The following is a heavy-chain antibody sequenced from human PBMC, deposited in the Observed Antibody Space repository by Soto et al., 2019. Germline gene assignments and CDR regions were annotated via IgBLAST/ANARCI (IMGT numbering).Heavy chain of an antibody. D-gene: IGHD3-3*01. CDR2: ISSSSSTI. CDR1: GFTFSSYS. V-gene: IGHV3-48*01. CDR3: ARVEWLQRGTGYYYYMDV. Sequence: GGSLRLSCAASGFTFSSYSMNWVRQAPGKGLEWVSYISSSSSTIYYADSVKGRFTISRDNAKNSLYLQMNSLRAEDTAVYYCARVEWLQRGTGYYYYMDVWGKGTTVTVSS. J-gene: IGHJ6*03.